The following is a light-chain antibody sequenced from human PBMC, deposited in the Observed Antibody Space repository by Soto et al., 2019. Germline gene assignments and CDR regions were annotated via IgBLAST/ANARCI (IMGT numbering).Light chain of an antibody. CDR3: ATWDSSLTGEV. V-gene: IGLV1-51*01. J-gene: IGLJ2*01. Sequence: QSVLTQPPSVSAAPGQRVTISCSGSSSNIGNNYVSWYQQLPGTAPTLLIYDSNKRPSGIPDRFSGSKSGTSVTLDITGLQTGDEADYYCATWDSSLTGEVFGGGTKLTVL. CDR2: DSN. CDR1: SSNIGNNY.